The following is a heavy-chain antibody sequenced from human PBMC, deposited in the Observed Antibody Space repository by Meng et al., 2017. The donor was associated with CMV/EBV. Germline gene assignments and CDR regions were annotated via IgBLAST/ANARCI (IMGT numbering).Heavy chain of an antibody. CDR2: IYYSGST. CDR1: GGSVSSGSYY. CDR3: ARSVGDIVVVPAASSLDY. D-gene: IGHD2-2*01. Sequence: GSLRLSCTVSGGSVSSGSYYWSWIRQPPGKGLEWIGYIYYSGSTNYNPSLKSRVTISVDKSKNQFSLKLSSVTAADTAVYYCARSVGDIVVVPAASSLDYWGQGTLVTVSS. J-gene: IGHJ4*02. V-gene: IGHV4-61*01.